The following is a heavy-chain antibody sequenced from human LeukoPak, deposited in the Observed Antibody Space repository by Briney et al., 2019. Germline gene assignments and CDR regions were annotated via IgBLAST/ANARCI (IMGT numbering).Heavy chain of an antibody. CDR1: GFTFSSYS. CDR3: ARDRSSSSLYYYYGMGV. J-gene: IGHJ6*02. D-gene: IGHD6-6*01. V-gene: IGHV3-21*01. Sequence: GGSLRLSCAASGFTFSSYSMNWVRQAPGKGLEWVSSISSSSSYIYYADSVKGRFTISRDNAKNSLYLQMNSLRAEDTAVYYCARDRSSSSLYYYYGMGVWGQGTTVTVSS. CDR2: ISSSSSYI.